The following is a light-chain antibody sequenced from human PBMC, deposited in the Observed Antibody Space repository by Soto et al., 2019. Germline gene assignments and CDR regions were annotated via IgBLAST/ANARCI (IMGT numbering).Light chain of an antibody. Sequence: DIQMTQSPSTLSASVGVRVTITCRASQSISSWLAWYQQKPGKAPKLLIYKGSSLERGVPSRFSGSGSGTEFTLTISSLQPDDFATYYCQQYNSYSYTFGQGTKLEIK. V-gene: IGKV1-5*03. J-gene: IGKJ2*01. CDR3: QQYNSYSYT. CDR1: QSISSW. CDR2: KGS.